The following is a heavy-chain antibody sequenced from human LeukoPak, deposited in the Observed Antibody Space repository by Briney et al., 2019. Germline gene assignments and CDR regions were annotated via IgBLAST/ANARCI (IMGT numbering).Heavy chain of an antibody. CDR2: FDPEDGET. J-gene: IGHJ4*02. CDR3: ATLALLEQGYCGGDCHIDY. V-gene: IGHV1-24*01. D-gene: IGHD2-21*02. CDR1: GYTLTELS. Sequence: SVKVFCKFSGYTLTELSMHWVRQAPGKGLEWMGGFDPEDGETIYAQKFQGRVTMTEDTSTDTAYMELSSLRSEDTAVYYCATLALLEQGYCGGDCHIDYWGQGTLVTVSS.